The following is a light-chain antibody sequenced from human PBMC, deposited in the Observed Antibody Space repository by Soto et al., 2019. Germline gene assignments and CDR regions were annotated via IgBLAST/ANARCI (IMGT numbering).Light chain of an antibody. Sequence: DIQMTQSPPSLSASVGDRVTITCRASQSINSYLNWYQEEPGKAPKFLIYAATSLQRGVPSRFSGSGSGTDFTLTISSLQPEDFATYYCQQSYSTPITFGQGTRLEIK. CDR2: AAT. J-gene: IGKJ5*01. CDR1: QSINSY. V-gene: IGKV1-39*01. CDR3: QQSYSTPIT.